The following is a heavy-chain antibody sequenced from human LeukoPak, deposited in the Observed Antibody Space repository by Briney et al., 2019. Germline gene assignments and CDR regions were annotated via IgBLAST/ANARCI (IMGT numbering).Heavy chain of an antibody. D-gene: IGHD6-13*01. CDR1: GYTFTGYY. J-gene: IGHJ6*02. V-gene: IGHV1-2*02. CDR3: ARGRIAAAGFYYYYYGMDV. CDR2: INPNSGGT. Sequence: ASAKVSCKASGYTFTGYYMHWVRQAPGQGLEWMGWINPNSGGTNYAQKFQGRVTMTRDTSISTAYMELSRLRSDDTAVYYCARGRIAAAGFYYYYYGMDVWGQGTTVTVSS.